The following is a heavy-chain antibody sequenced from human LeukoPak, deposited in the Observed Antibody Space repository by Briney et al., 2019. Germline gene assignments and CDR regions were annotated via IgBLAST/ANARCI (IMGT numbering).Heavy chain of an antibody. CDR1: GFTFDDYA. D-gene: IGHD3-16*01. J-gene: IGHJ4*02. CDR2: ISWNSGSI. V-gene: IGHV3-9*01. Sequence: GRSLRLSCAASGFTFDDYAMHWVRQAPGKGLEWDSGISWNSGSIGYADSVKGRFTISRDNAKNSLYLQMNSLRAEDTALYYCAKDIELGRIMITFGGVDYWGQGTLVTVSS. CDR3: AKDIELGRIMITFGGVDY.